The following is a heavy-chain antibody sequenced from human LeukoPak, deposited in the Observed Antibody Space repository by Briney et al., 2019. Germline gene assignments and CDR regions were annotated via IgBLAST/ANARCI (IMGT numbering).Heavy chain of an antibody. Sequence: SETLSLTCTVSGGSISSYYWSWIRQPPGKGLEWIGYIYYSGSTNYNPSLKSRVTISVDTSKNQFSLKLSSVTAADTAVYYCARLDIAAAAGAFDIWGQGTMVTVSS. CDR1: GGSISSYY. CDR3: ARLDIAAAAGAFDI. D-gene: IGHD6-13*01. V-gene: IGHV4-59*08. CDR2: IYYSGST. J-gene: IGHJ3*02.